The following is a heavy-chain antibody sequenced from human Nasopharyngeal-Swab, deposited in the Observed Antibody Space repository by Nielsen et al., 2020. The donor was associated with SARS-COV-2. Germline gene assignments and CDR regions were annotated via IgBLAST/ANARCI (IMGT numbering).Heavy chain of an antibody. CDR1: GGSFSGYY. CDR3: AALKRITIFGVVIQGQNWFDP. V-gene: IGHV4-34*01. J-gene: IGHJ5*02. D-gene: IGHD3-3*01. CDR2: IYHSGST. Sequence: SETLSLTCAVYGGSFSGYYWSWIRQPPGKGLEWIGEIYHSGSTNYNPSLKSRVTISVDKSKNQFSLKLSSVTAADTAVYYCAALKRITIFGVVIQGQNWFDPWGQGTLVTVSS.